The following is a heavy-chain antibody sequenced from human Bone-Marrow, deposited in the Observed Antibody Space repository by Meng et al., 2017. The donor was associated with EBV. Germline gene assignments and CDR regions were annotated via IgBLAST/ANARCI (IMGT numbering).Heavy chain of an antibody. D-gene: IGHD4-17*01. Sequence: QVQLVESXXGXVQPGXXLXXXCAASGFIFSSYTMHWVRQAPGKGLEWVAVISYDGTNKYYADSVKGRFTISRDNSKNTLYLQMISLSAEDTAVYSCARGGDFHLYFEFWGRGTLVNVSS. CDR1: GFIFSSYT. V-gene: IGHV3-30-3*01. CDR3: ARGGDFHLYFEF. J-gene: IGHJ4*02. CDR2: ISYDGTNK.